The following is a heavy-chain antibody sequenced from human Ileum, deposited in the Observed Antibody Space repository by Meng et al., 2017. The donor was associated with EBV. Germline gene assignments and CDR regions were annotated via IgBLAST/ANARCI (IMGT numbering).Heavy chain of an antibody. D-gene: IGHD4-23*01. V-gene: IGHV4-30-2*01. CDR2: IQHSGST. Sequence: PLQESCPGLVKPSQTLAIPCAVSGGSISSGGHFWSWIRQPPGKGLEWIGDIQHSGSTYYNPSLKSRVTISVDRSRNQFSLKLSSVTAADTAVYYCARAHPVVYFFDYWGQGTLVTVSS. CDR1: GGSISSGGHF. J-gene: IGHJ4*02. CDR3: ARAHPVVYFFDY.